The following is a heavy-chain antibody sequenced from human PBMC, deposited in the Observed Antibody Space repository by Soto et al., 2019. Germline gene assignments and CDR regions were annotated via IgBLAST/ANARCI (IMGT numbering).Heavy chain of an antibody. V-gene: IGHV4-39*01. Sequence: SETLSLTCTVSGGSISSSSYYWGWIRQPPGKGLEWIGSIYYSGSTYYNPSLKSRVTISVDTSKNQFSLKLSSVTAADTAVYYCARLAARPVVAQDIWGQGTMVTVSS. CDR2: IYYSGST. J-gene: IGHJ3*02. CDR1: GGSISSSSYY. D-gene: IGHD6-6*01. CDR3: ARLAARPVVAQDI.